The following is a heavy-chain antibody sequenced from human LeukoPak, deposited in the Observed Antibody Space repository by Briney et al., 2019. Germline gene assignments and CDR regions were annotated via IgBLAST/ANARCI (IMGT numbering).Heavy chain of an antibody. CDR2: IYPSNSDL. CDR3: ARRKERGLFDP. J-gene: IGHJ6*02. V-gene: IGHV5-51*01. Sequence: GESLKISCKGSGYSFTSYWIGWVRQMPGKGLEWMGIIYPSNSDLRYSPSFKGQVTISVDKSISTAYLQWSSLKASDTAMYYCARRKERGLFDPWGQGTTVTVSS. CDR1: GYSFTSYW. D-gene: IGHD3-10*02.